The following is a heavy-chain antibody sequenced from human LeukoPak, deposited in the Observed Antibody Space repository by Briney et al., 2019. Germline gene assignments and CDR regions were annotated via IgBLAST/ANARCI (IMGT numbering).Heavy chain of an antibody. Sequence: GGSLRLSCAASEFTFSTYDMHWVRQAPGKGLEWVSSISSSSRDIYYADSVKGRFTISRDNAKNSLYLQMNSLRVEDTAVYYCAAAEYSSSSGGYWGQGTLVTVSS. J-gene: IGHJ4*02. CDR3: AAAEYSSSSGGY. V-gene: IGHV3-21*01. CDR2: ISSSSRDI. CDR1: EFTFSTYD. D-gene: IGHD6-6*01.